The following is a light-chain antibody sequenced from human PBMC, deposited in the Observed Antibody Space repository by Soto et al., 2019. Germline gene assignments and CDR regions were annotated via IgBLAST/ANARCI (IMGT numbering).Light chain of an antibody. CDR3: QQYGSSPRT. J-gene: IGKJ1*01. V-gene: IGKV1-9*01. Sequence: DIQLTQSPSFLSASVGDRVTVSCRASQDISTYLAWFQQKPGKVPQLLVYPASTLEDGVPSRFSGLGSGTEFTLTISRLEPEDFAVYYCQQYGSSPRTFGQGTKVDIK. CDR2: PAS. CDR1: QDISTY.